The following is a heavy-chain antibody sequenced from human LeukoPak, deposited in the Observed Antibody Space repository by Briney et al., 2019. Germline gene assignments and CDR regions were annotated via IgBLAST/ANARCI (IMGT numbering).Heavy chain of an antibody. CDR1: GYTFTSYG. J-gene: IGHJ6*03. CDR2: ISAYNGNT. Sequence: GASVKVSCKASGYTFTSYGISWVRQAPGQGLEWMGWISAYNGNTNYAQKLQGRVTMTTDTSTSTAYMELRSLRSDDTAVYYCARDPNVASNYYHYYYMDVWGKGTTVTISS. CDR3: ARDPNVASNYYHYYYMDV. V-gene: IGHV1-18*01. D-gene: IGHD5-24*01.